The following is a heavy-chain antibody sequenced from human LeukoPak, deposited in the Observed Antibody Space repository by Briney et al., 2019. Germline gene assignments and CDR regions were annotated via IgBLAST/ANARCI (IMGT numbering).Heavy chain of an antibody. Sequence: SQTLSLTCTVSGGSISSGGYYWSWIRQPPGKGLEWIGYIYHSGSTYYNPSLKSRVTISVDRSKNQFSLKLSSVTAADTAEYYCARGPDVEMATGYWGQGTLVTVSS. CDR1: GGSISSGGYY. CDR2: IYHSGST. J-gene: IGHJ4*02. CDR3: ARGPDVEMATGY. V-gene: IGHV4-30-2*01. D-gene: IGHD5-24*01.